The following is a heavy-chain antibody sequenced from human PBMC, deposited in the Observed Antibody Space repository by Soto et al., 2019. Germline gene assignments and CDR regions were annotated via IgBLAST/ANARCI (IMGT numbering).Heavy chain of an antibody. CDR2: IYYSGST. J-gene: IGHJ4*02. CDR1: GGSISSYY. V-gene: IGHV4-59*01. CDR3: ARVERYFDWFSGYFDY. Sequence: SETLSLTCTVSGGSISSYYWSWIRQPPGKGLEWIGYIYYSGSTNYNPSLKSRVTISVDTSKNQFSLKLSSVTAADTAVYYCARVERYFDWFSGYFDYWGQGTLVTVSS. D-gene: IGHD3-9*01.